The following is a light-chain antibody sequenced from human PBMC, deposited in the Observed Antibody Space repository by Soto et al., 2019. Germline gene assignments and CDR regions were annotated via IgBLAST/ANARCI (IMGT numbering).Light chain of an antibody. CDR1: QGISSA. J-gene: IGKJ4*01. V-gene: IGKV1-13*02. Sequence: AIHLTQSPSSLSASVGDRVTITCRASQGISSALAWYQQKPGKAPKLLIYDASSLESGVPPRFSGSGSGTDFTLTISSLQPEDFATYYCQQSNSYPLTFRGGTKVDIK. CDR3: QQSNSYPLT. CDR2: DAS.